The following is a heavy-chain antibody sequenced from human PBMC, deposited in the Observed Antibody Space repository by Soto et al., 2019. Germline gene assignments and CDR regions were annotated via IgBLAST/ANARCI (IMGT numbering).Heavy chain of an antibody. Sequence: ASVKVSCKASGYTFTSYAMHWVRQSPGQRLEWMGWINAVNGNTKYSQKFQGRVTITRDTSASTAYMELSSLRSEDTAVYYCARGGSGYVRYYYFDYWGQGTLVTVSS. CDR1: GYTFTSYA. V-gene: IGHV1-3*01. CDR3: ARGGSGYVRYYYFDY. CDR2: INAVNGNT. J-gene: IGHJ4*02. D-gene: IGHD5-12*01.